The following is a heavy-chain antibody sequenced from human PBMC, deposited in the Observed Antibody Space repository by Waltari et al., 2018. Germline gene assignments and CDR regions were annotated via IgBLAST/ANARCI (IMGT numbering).Heavy chain of an antibody. Sequence: QLQLQESGPGLVKPSEPLSLTCTVSGGSISSSSSYWGWLRQPPGKGLEWIGSLYYSGSTYYNPSLKSRVTISVDTAKNQFSLKLSSVTAADTAVYYCAPYSSVRGWFDPWGQGTLVTVSS. J-gene: IGHJ5*02. CDR1: GGSISSSSSY. D-gene: IGHD6-25*01. CDR2: LYYSGST. CDR3: APYSSVRGWFDP. V-gene: IGHV4-39*07.